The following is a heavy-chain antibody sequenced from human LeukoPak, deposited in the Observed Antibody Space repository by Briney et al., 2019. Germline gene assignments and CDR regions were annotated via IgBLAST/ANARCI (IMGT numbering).Heavy chain of an antibody. CDR1: GFNFRTYG. CDR2: ISGSSYTT. Sequence: GGSLRLSCATSGFNFRTYGMSWIRQAPGKGLEWVAGISGSSYTTHYADSVKGRFTISRDNSKNTLYLQMNSLKAEDTAVYYCARPDYGASGDYWGQGTLVTVSS. J-gene: IGHJ4*02. V-gene: IGHV3-23*01. D-gene: IGHD4-17*01. CDR3: ARPDYGASGDY.